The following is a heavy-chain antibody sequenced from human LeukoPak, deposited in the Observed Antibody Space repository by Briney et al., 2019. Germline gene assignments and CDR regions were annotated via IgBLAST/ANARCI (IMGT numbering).Heavy chain of an antibody. V-gene: IGHV4-59*01. Sequence: PSETLSLTCTVSGGSISSYYWSWIRQPPGKGLEWIGYIYYSGSTNYNPSLKSRVTISVDTSKNQFSLKLSSVTAADTAVYYCARTAYYYGSGSYPVWGQGTLVTVSS. CDR1: GGSISSYY. J-gene: IGHJ4*02. CDR2: IYYSGST. D-gene: IGHD3-10*01. CDR3: ARTAYYYGSGSYPV.